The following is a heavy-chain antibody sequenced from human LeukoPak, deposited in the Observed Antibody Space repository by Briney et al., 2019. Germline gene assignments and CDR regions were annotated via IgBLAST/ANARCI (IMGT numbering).Heavy chain of an antibody. J-gene: IGHJ4*02. D-gene: IGHD3-3*01. CDR1: GGSIRYSSSY. V-gene: IGHV4-39*01. CDR2: VYYSGST. Sequence: QLQLQESGPGLVKPSETPSLTCTVSGGSIRYSSSYWGWIRQPPGKGLEWIGSVYYSGSTYSNPSLKSRVTIFVDTSKNQFSLKLTSVTAADTGVYYCARLNNEFWYWGQGTLVTVSS. CDR3: ARLNNEFWY.